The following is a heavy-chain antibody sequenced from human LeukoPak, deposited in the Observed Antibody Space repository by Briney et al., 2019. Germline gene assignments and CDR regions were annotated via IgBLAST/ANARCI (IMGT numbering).Heavy chain of an antibody. J-gene: IGHJ6*02. CDR2: ISGSGGST. CDR3: AKDCQVLRFLEWLPSYGMDV. CDR1: GFTFSDYY. V-gene: IGHV3-23*01. Sequence: GGSLRLSCAASGFTFSDYYMSWVRQAPGKGLEWVSAISGSGGSTYYADSVKGRFTISRDNSKNTLYLQMNSLRAEDTAVYYCAKDCQVLRFLEWLPSYGMDVWGQGTTVTVSS. D-gene: IGHD3-3*01.